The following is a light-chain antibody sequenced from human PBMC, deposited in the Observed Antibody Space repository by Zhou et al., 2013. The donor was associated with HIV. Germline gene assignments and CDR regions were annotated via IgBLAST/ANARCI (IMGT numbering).Light chain of an antibody. J-gene: IGKJ1*01. Sequence: EIVLTQSPGTLSLSPGDRATLSCRASQIVSSNFLTWYQQKPGQAPRLLIYAASSRASGIPDRFSGSGSGTDFTLTISRLEPEDFAVYYCHQYGSSPTFGQGTKVEIK. V-gene: IGKV3-20*01. CDR3: HQYGSSPT. CDR2: AAS. CDR1: QIVSSNF.